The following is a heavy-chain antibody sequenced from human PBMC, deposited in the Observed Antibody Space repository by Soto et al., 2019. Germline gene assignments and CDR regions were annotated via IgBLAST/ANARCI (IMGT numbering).Heavy chain of an antibody. CDR2: VNTYNGNP. J-gene: IGHJ4*02. D-gene: IGHD6-6*01. Sequence: QVQLVQSGVEVKKPGASVKDSCKASGYTFTNYAISWVRQAPGRGLEWMGWVNTYNGNPNYAQIFQGRVTMTTDTSAGTVYMELRSLKSDDSAVYYCARDSQYSTDWQRFDSWGQGTLVTVSS. CDR3: ARDSQYSTDWQRFDS. CDR1: GYTFTNYA. V-gene: IGHV1-18*01.